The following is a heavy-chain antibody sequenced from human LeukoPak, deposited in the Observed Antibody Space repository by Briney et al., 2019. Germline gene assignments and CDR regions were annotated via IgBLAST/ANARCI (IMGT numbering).Heavy chain of an antibody. CDR3: GVTTSY. V-gene: IGHV3-66*01. D-gene: IGHD4-17*01. J-gene: IGHJ4*02. CDR2: IYSGSST. CDR1: GFTGSILY. Sequence: GGSLRLSCSVSGFTGSILYMSWVRQAPGKGLEWVSVIYSGSSTYYADSVKGRFTISRDNSKNILYLQTNSLRADDTAVYYCGVTTSYWGQGTLVTVSS.